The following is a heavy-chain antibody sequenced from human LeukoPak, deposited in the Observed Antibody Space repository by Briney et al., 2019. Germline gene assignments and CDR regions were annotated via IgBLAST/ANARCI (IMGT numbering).Heavy chain of an antibody. CDR2: IYHSWST. V-gene: IGHV4-38-2*01. CDR1: GYSISSGYY. CDR3: ASLIPIAARLYVY. D-gene: IGHD6-6*01. J-gene: IGHJ4*02. Sequence: SDTLSLTCAVSGYSISSGYYWGWIRQPPGKGLEWIGSIYHSWSTYYNPSLKSRVTISVDTSKNQFSLKLSSVTAADTAVYYCASLIPIAARLYVYWGQGTLVTVSS.